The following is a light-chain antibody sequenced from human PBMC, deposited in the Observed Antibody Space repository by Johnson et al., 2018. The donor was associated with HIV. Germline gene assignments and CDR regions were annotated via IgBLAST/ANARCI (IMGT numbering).Light chain of an antibody. J-gene: IGLJ1*01. Sequence: QSVLTQPPSVSAAPGQKVTISCSGSSSNIGNNYVSWYQQLPGTAPKLLIYDNNKRPSGIPDRFSGSKSGTSATLGITGLQTGDEADYYCGTWGVFVTGTKVTVL. V-gene: IGLV1-51*01. CDR3: GTWGV. CDR2: DNN. CDR1: SSNIGNNY.